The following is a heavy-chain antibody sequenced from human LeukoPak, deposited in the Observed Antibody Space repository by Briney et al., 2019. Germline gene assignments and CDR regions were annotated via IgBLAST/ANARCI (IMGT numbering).Heavy chain of an antibody. J-gene: IGHJ6*03. V-gene: IGHV3-9*01. CDR1: GFTFDDYA. CDR3: AKDESPGHGSYGIYYYYMDV. CDR2: ISWNSGSI. Sequence: PGGSLTLSCAASGFTFDDYAMHWVRQAPGKGLEWVSGISWNSGSIGYADSVKGRFTISRDNSKNTLYLQMNSLRPEDTALYYCAKDESPGHGSYGIYYYYMDVWGNGTTVTVSS. D-gene: IGHD3-10*01.